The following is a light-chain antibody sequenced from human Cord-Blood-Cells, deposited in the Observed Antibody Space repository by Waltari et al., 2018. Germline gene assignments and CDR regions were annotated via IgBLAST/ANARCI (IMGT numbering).Light chain of an antibody. J-gene: IGKJ1*01. CDR1: QSVSSN. Sequence: DIVMTQSPATLSVSPGERATLSCRASQSVSSNLAWYQQKPGQAPRLLIYGASTRATGIPARFSGSGSGTEFTLTINSLQSEDFAVYYCQQYNNWPRTFGQGTKVEIK. CDR2: GAS. CDR3: QQYNNWPRT. V-gene: IGKV3-15*01.